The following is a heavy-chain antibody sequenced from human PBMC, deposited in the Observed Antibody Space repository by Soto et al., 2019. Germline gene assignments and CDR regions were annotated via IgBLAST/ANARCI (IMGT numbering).Heavy chain of an antibody. CDR1: GDSVSRNSAA. D-gene: IGHD3-3*01. CDR3: ARDGDPQSAFWSGPLGGGRFDP. V-gene: IGHV6-1*01. Sequence: QVQLQQSGPGLVKPSQTLSLTCAISGDSVSRNSAAWSWIRQSPSRGLEWLGRTYYRSKWFNDSALFVKSRITINPDTSKNQFSLQLNSVTPEDTAVYYCARDGDPQSAFWSGPLGGGRFDPWGQGTLVTVSS. J-gene: IGHJ5*02. CDR2: TYYRSKWFN.